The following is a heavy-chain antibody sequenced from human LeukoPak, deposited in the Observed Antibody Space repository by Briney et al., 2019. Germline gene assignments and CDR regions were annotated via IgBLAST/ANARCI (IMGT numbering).Heavy chain of an antibody. Sequence: ASVNVSCKASGYTFTSYDINWVRQATGQGLEWMGWMNPNSGNTGYAQKFQGRVTMTRNTSISTAYMELSSLRSEDTAVYYCARALLDIVVVPAANLDAFDIWGQGTMVTVSS. J-gene: IGHJ3*02. CDR1: GYTFTSYD. V-gene: IGHV1-8*01. D-gene: IGHD2-2*01. CDR3: ARALLDIVVVPAANLDAFDI. CDR2: MNPNSGNT.